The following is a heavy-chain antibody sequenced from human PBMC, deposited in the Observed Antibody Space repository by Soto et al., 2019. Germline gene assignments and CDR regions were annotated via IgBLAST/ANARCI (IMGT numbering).Heavy chain of an antibody. J-gene: IGHJ6*02. V-gene: IGHV6-1*01. D-gene: IGHD6-13*01. CDR2: TYYRSKWYN. CDR1: GESVASNSAA. CDR3: AREGSSSWYDYYYYYGMDV. Sequence: SQTLSLTCAISGESVASNSAAWNWIRQSPSRGLEWLGRTYYRSKWYNDYAVSVKSRITINPDTSKNQFSLQLNSVTPEDTAVYYCAREGSSSWYDYYYYYGMDVWGQGTTVTVSS.